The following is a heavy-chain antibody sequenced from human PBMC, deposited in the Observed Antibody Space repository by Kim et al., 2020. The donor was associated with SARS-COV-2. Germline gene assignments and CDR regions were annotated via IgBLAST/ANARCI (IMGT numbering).Heavy chain of an antibody. Sequence: YSPSFQGQVSISADKSINTAYLQWSSLKASDTAMYFCARLTYSGSYWYYFDYWGQGTLVTVSS. D-gene: IGHD1-26*01. J-gene: IGHJ4*02. CDR3: ARLTYSGSYWYYFDY. V-gene: IGHV5-51*01.